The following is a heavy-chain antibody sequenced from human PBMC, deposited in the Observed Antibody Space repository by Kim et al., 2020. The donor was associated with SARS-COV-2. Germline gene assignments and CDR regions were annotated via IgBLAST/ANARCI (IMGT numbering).Heavy chain of an antibody. J-gene: IGHJ3*02. CDR3: AKGRVPYRPDFSGFYI. Sequence: SVKGRFTISRDNSKNTLYLQMNSLRAEDTAVYYCAKGRVPYRPDFSGFYIWGQGTMVTVSS. D-gene: IGHD2-2*01. V-gene: IGHV3-30*02.